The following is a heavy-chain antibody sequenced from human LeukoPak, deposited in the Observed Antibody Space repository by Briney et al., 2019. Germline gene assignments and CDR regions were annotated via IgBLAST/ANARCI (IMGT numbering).Heavy chain of an antibody. V-gene: IGHV1-69*05. D-gene: IGHD3-22*01. CDR3: ARGRLKNDAFAI. J-gene: IGHJ3*02. CDR2: IIPIFGTA. CDR1: GGTFSSYA. Sequence: ASVKVSCKASGGTFSSYAISWVRQAPGQGLDWMGRIIPIFGTANYAQKFQGRVTITTDESTSTAYMELSSLRSEDTAVYYCARGRLKNDAFAIWGQGTMVTVSS.